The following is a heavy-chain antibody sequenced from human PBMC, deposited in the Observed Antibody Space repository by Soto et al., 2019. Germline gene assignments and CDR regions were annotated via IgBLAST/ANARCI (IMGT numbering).Heavy chain of an antibody. V-gene: IGHV2-70*01. D-gene: IGHD6-6*01. CDR3: ARIREEDSSSFFDY. CDR1: GGSISSGGYY. Sequence: TLSLTCTVSGGSISSGGYYWSWIRQHPGKGLEWLALIDWDDDKYYSTSLKTRLTISKDTSKNQVVLTMTNMDPVDTATYYCARIREEDSSSFFDYWGQGTLVTVSS. CDR2: IDWDDDK. J-gene: IGHJ4*02.